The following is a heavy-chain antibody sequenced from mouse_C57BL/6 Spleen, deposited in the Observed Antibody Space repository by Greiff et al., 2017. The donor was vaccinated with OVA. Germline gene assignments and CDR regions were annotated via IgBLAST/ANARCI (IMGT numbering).Heavy chain of an antibody. V-gene: IGHV1-52*01. CDR1: GYTFTSYW. Sequence: VQLQQSGAELVRPGSSVKLSCKASGYTFTSYWMYWVKQRPIQGLEWIGNIDPSDSDTHYNQTFKDKATLTVDKSSSTAYLHLSSLTSETSAVYCCANSVTTPKSIDVWGKGTTVTVSS. D-gene: IGHD2-3*01. J-gene: IGHJ1*03. CDR2: IDPSDSDT. CDR3: ANSVTTPKSIDV.